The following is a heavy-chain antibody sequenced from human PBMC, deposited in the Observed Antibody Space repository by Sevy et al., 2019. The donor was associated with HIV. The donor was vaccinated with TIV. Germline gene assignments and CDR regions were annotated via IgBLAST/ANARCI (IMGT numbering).Heavy chain of an antibody. CDR1: GFTFSTYA. CDR3: AKDRISGNTYAFHI. J-gene: IGHJ3*02. D-gene: IGHD1-7*01. CDR2: IIGSVGST. V-gene: IGHV3-23*01. Sequence: GGSLRLSCAASGFTFSTYAMSWVRQAPGKGLEWVSGIIGSVGSTYYADSVKGRFTISRDNSKSTLYLQMNSLRAEDTAVYYCAKDRISGNTYAFHIWGQGTMVTVSS.